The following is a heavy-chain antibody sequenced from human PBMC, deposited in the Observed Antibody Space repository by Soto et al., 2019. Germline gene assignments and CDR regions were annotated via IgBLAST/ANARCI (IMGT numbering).Heavy chain of an antibody. D-gene: IGHD3-9*01. CDR3: ASAYDILY. J-gene: IGHJ4*02. V-gene: IGHV4-34*01. CDR2: INHSGST. CDR1: GGSFSGYY. Sequence: ETLSLTCAVYGGSFSGYYWSWIRQPPGKGLEWIGEINHSGSTNYNPSLKSRVTISVDTSKTQFSLKLSSVTAADTAVYYCASAYDILYWGQGTLVTVSS.